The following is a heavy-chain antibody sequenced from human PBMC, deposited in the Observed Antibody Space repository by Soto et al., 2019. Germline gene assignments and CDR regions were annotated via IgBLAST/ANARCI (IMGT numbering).Heavy chain of an antibody. CDR2: VDTGNGNT. J-gene: IGHJ4*02. Sequence: ASVKVSCKASGYTFTSYAIHWVRQAPGQSLEWMGWVDTGNGNTKYSQKFQGRVTITRDTYANTADMELSSLRSEDTAVYYCARDAKWDPRGVEAQQDVYFDYWGQGTLVTVS. CDR1: GYTFTSYA. CDR3: ARDAKWDPRGVEAQQDVYFDY. D-gene: IGHD2-8*02. V-gene: IGHV1-3*04.